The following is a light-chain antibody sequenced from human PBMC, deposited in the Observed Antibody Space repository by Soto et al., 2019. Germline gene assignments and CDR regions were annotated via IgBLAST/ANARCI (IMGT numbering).Light chain of an antibody. CDR2: AAS. V-gene: IGKV1-39*01. CDR3: QQDFSTPLT. CDR1: QSISRY. Sequence: DIQMTQFPSSLSASVGDRVTITCRASQSISRYLNWYQQKPGKAPRVLIYAASTLQSGVPSRFSGSGSGTDFTLTIGSLHPEDSATYYCQQDFSTPLTFGGGTKVDIK. J-gene: IGKJ4*01.